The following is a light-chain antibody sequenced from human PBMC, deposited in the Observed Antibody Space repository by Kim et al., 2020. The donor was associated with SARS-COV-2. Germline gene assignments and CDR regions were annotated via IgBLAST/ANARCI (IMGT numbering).Light chain of an antibody. Sequence: GQSVTISCTGTSSDVGYYTYVSWYQQHPGKAPKLMIYEVSKRPSGVPDRFSGSKSGNTASLTVSGLQAEDEADYYCSSYAGSNSVVFGGGTQLTVL. V-gene: IGLV2-8*01. J-gene: IGLJ2*01. CDR1: SSDVGYYTY. CDR2: EVS. CDR3: SSYAGSNSVV.